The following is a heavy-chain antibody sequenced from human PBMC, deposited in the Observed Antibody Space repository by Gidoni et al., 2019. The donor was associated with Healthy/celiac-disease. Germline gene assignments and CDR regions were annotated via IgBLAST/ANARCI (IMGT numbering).Heavy chain of an antibody. J-gene: IGHJ3*02. CDR2: IYPGDSDT. CDR3: ARHLVAAAGTQAFDI. CDR1: GYSFTSYW. V-gene: IGHV5-51*01. Sequence: EVQLVQSGAEVKKPGESLQISCKGSGYSFTSYWIGWVRQMPGKGLEWMGIIYPGDSDTRYSPSIQGQVTISADKSISTAYLQWSSLKASDTAMYYCARHLVAAAGTQAFDIWGQGTMVTVSS. D-gene: IGHD6-13*01.